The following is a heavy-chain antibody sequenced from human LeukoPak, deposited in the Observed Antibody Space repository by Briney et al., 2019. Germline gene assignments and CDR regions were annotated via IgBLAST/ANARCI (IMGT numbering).Heavy chain of an antibody. CDR1: GFTFSSYS. CDR3: ARAPGRDFWGGWTSPPVWFDP. D-gene: IGHD3-3*01. Sequence: GGSLRLSCAASGFTFSSYSMNWVRQAPGQGLEWVSYISSSSSTIYYADSVKGRFTISRDNAKNSLYLQMNSLRAEDTAVYYCARAPGRDFWGGWTSPPVWFDPWGQGTLVTVSS. J-gene: IGHJ5*02. CDR2: ISSSSSTI. V-gene: IGHV3-48*01.